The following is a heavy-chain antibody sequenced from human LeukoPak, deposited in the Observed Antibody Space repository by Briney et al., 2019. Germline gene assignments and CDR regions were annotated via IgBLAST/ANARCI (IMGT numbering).Heavy chain of an antibody. CDR3: AREFYYDFWSGYYRARDWFDP. CDR1: GGSISSYY. Sequence: SETLSLTCTVSGGSISSYYWSWIRQPAGKGLEWIGRIYTSGSTNYNPSLKSRVTMSVDTSKNQFSLKLSSVTATDTAVYYCAREFYYDFWSGYYRARDWFDPWGQGTLVTVSS. J-gene: IGHJ5*02. CDR2: IYTSGST. D-gene: IGHD3-3*01. V-gene: IGHV4-4*07.